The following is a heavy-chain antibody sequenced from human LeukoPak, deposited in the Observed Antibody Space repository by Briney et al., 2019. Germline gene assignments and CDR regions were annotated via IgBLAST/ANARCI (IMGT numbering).Heavy chain of an antibody. J-gene: IGHJ4*02. CDR1: GGSFSGYY. D-gene: IGHD3-22*01. CDR3: ARQGPGYYDSRGPTRYYFDY. Sequence: SETLSLTCAVYGGSFSGYYWSWIRQPPGKGLEWIGEINHSGSTNYNPSLKSRVTISVDTSKNQFSLKLRSVTAADTAVYYCARQGPGYYDSRGPTRYYFDYWGQGTLVTVSS. CDR2: INHSGST. V-gene: IGHV4-34*01.